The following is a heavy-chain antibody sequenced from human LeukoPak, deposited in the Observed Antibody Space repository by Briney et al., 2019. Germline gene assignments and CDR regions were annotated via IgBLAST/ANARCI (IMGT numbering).Heavy chain of an antibody. CDR1: GFTFSSYA. J-gene: IGHJ4*02. D-gene: IGHD3-10*01. CDR2: ISYDGSNK. CDR3: ARDCLPQYYYGSGSYYNGFDY. V-gene: IGHV3-30-3*01. Sequence: PGGSLRLSYAASGFTFSSYAMHWVRQAPGKGLEWVAVISYDGSNKYYADSVKGRFTISRDNSKNTLYLQMNSLRAEDTAVYYCARDCLPQYYYGSGSYYNGFDYWGQGTLVTVSS.